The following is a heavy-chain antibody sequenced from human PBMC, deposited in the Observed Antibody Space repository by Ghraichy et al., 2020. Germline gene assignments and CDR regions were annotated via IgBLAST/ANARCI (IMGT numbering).Heavy chain of an antibody. CDR1: GFTVSSNY. D-gene: IGHD6-6*01. CDR3: ARVCLGSSSCYYGMDV. V-gene: IGHV3-66*02. Sequence: GGSLRLSCAASGFTVSSNYMSWVRQAPGKGLEWVSVIYSGGSTYYADSVKGRFTISRDNSKNTLYLQMNSLRAEDTAVYYCARVCLGSSSCYYGMDVWGQGTTVTVSS. J-gene: IGHJ6*02. CDR2: IYSGGST.